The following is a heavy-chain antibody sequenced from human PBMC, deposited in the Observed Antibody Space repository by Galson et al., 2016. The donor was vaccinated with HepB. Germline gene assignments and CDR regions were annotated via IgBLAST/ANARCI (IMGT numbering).Heavy chain of an antibody. D-gene: IGHD3-16*01. CDR2: IIPIFATA. J-gene: IGHJ6*02. CDR1: GDTFSSYA. Sequence: SVKVSCKVSGDTFSSYAISWVRQAPGQGLEWMGGIIPIFATANYAQKFQGRVTITADESTSTAYMELSSLRSEDTAVDYCARPLTNYDYVGGTYVSYYYAMDVWGQGTTVTVSS. V-gene: IGHV1-69*13. CDR3: ARPLTNYDYVGGTYVSYYYAMDV.